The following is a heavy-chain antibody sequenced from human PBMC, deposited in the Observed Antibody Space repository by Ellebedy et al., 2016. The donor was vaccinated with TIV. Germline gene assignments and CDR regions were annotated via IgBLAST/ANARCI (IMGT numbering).Heavy chain of an antibody. CDR3: ATRLTLTGAIEY. Sequence: MPSETLSLTCTVSGASISRSSYYWGWIRQPPGQGLEWIATFCYNGSNYHNPSLKSRVTISVDTSQNQFSMKLTSVTGADTALYYCATRLTLTGAIEYWGQGSLVTVSS. CDR1: GASISRSSYY. V-gene: IGHV4-39*01. CDR2: FCYNGSN. D-gene: IGHD3-9*01. J-gene: IGHJ4*02.